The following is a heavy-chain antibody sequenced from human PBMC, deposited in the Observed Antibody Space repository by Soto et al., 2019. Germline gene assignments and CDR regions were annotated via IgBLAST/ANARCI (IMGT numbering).Heavy chain of an antibody. J-gene: IGHJ6*02. V-gene: IGHV3-21*01. CDR1: GFTFSSYS. CDR3: ASLYYYDSSGYFGGHYYYGMDV. CDR2: ISSGSSYI. D-gene: IGHD3-22*01. Sequence: LRLSCAASGFTFSSYSMNWVRQAPGKGLEWVSSISSGSSYIYYADSVKGRFTISRDNAKNSLYLQMNSLRAEDTAVYYCASLYYYDSSGYFGGHYYYGMDVWGQGTTVTVSS.